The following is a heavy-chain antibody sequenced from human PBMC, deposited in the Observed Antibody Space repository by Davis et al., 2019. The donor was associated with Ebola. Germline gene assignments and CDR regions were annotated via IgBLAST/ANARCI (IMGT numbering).Heavy chain of an antibody. CDR1: GFTFSSYS. CDR2: ISYDGRNK. J-gene: IGHJ4*02. CDR3: AREVGAVAENYFDY. D-gene: IGHD6-19*01. Sequence: GESLKISCAASGFTFSSYSMHWVRQAPGKGLDWVAVISYDGRNKYYPDSVKGRFSISRDNSKNTLDLQMNSLRAEDTAVYYCAREVGAVAENYFDYWGQGTLVTVSS. V-gene: IGHV3-30*04.